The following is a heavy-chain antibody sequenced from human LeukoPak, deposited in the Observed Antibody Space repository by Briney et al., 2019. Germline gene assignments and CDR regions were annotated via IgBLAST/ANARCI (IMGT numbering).Heavy chain of an antibody. V-gene: IGHV3-21*01. J-gene: IGHJ4*02. CDR3: ARDAEDPRLW. CDR2: ITTSSSYI. D-gene: IGHD4/OR15-4a*01. CDR1: GFTFSTYS. Sequence: AGGSLRLSCAASGFTFSTYSMSWVRQAPGKGLEWVSSITTSSSYIYYADSVKGRFTISRDNAKNSLYLQMNSLRAEDTAVYYCARDAEDPRLWWGQGTLVTVSS.